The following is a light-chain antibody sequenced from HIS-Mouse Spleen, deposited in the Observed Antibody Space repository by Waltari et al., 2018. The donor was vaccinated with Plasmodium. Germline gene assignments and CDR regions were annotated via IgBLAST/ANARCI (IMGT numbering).Light chain of an antibody. J-gene: IGKJ4*01. V-gene: IGKV1-33*01. CDR2: DAS. CDR1: QDISNY. CDR3: QQYDNLPRT. Sequence: DIQMPQSPSSLSASVGDRVNITCHASQDISNYLNWYQQKPGKAPKHLIYDASNLETGVPPRFSGSGSGTDYTFTIISLQPEDIATYYCQQYDNLPRTFGGGTKVEIK.